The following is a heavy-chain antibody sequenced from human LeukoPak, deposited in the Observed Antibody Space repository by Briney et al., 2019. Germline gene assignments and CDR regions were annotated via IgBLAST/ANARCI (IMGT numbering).Heavy chain of an antibody. V-gene: IGHV1-69*02. D-gene: IGHD1-26*01. Sequence: EAPVKVSCKASGGTFSSYTISWVRQAPGQGLEWMGRIIPILGIANYAQKFQGRVTITADKSTSTAYMELSSLRSEDTAVYYCARVGPGIVGATNYWGQGTLVTVSS. CDR1: GGTFSSYT. CDR2: IIPILGIA. J-gene: IGHJ4*02. CDR3: ARVGPGIVGATNY.